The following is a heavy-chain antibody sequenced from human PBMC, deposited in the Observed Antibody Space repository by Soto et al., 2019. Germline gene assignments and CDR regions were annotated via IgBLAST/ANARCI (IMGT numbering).Heavy chain of an antibody. D-gene: IGHD5-12*01. CDR1: GFTFSSYG. CDR3: ARGDIVATIGYHGIDY. Sequence: GGSLRLSCAASGFTFSSYGMHWVRQAPGKGLEWVAVIWYDGSNKYYADSVKGRFTISRDNSKNTLYLQMNSLRAEDTAVYYCARGDIVATIGYHGIDYWGQGTLVTVSS. CDR2: IWYDGSNK. V-gene: IGHV3-33*01. J-gene: IGHJ4*02.